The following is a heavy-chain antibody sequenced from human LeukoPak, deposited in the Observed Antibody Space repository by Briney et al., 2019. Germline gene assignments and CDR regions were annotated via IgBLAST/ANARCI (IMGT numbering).Heavy chain of an antibody. CDR3: ARDILYSSGYPDY. D-gene: IGHD6-19*01. J-gene: IGHJ4*02. Sequence: GASVKVSCKASGYTFTGYYMHWVRQAPGQGLEWMGWINPNSGGTNYAQKFQGRVTMTRDTPISTAYMELSRLRSDDTAVYYCARDILYSSGYPDYWGQGTLVTVSS. V-gene: IGHV1-2*02. CDR1: GYTFTGYY. CDR2: INPNSGGT.